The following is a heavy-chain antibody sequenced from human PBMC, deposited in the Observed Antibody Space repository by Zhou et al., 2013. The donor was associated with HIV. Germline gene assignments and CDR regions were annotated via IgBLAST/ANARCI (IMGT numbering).Heavy chain of an antibody. V-gene: IGHV4-4*07. CDR2: IYTSGST. CDR3: AKWIGRGGNWFDP. CDR1: GGFISSYY. Sequence: QVQLQESGPGLVKPSETLSLTCTVSGGFISSYYWSWIRQPAGKGLEWIGRIYTSGSTNYNPSLKSRVTMSLGTSKNQFSLKLSSVTAADTAVYYCAKWIGRGGNWFDPGAREPWSPSPQ. J-gene: IGHJ5*02. D-gene: IGHD3-16*01.